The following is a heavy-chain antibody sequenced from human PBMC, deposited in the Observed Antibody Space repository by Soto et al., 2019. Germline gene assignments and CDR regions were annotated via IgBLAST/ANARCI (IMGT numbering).Heavy chain of an antibody. J-gene: IGHJ4*02. CDR2: ISGSGDSS. D-gene: IGHD3-16*01. V-gene: IGHV3-23*01. CDR3: ANDEWITLPRGPIAY. Sequence: GGSLRLSCAASGFTFRSYAMSWVRQAPGKGLEWVSIISGSGDSSYYADSVKGRFTISRDNSKNNLYLQMSSLRAEDTAVYYCANDEWITLPRGPIAYRGQGTLVTVFS. CDR1: GFTFRSYA.